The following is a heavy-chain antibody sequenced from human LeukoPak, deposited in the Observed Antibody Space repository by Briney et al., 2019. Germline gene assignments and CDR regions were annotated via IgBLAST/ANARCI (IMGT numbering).Heavy chain of an antibody. J-gene: IGHJ4*02. CDR3: ARGGYSGYDYPSFDY. CDR2: IIPIFGTA. Sequence: ASVKVSCKASGGTFHNYAISWVRQAPGQGREWMGGIIPIFGTANYGQKFQGRVTITADESTSTAYMELSSLRSEDTAVCSCARGGYSGYDYPSFDYWGQGTLVTVSS. CDR1: GGTFHNYA. D-gene: IGHD5-12*01. V-gene: IGHV1-69*01.